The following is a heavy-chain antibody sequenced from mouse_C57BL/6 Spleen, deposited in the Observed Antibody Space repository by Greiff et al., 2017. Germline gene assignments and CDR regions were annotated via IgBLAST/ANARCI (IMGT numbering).Heavy chain of an antibody. J-gene: IGHJ4*01. CDR3: TRGNDYDYAMDY. Sequence: QVQLQQSGAELVRPGASVTLSCKASGYTFTDYEMHWVKQTPVHGLEWIGAIDPETGGTAYNQKFKGKAILTADKSSSTAYMELRSLTSEDSAVYYCTRGNDYDYAMDYWGQGTSVTVSS. D-gene: IGHD2-4*01. V-gene: IGHV1-15*01. CDR1: GYTFTDYE. CDR2: IDPETGGT.